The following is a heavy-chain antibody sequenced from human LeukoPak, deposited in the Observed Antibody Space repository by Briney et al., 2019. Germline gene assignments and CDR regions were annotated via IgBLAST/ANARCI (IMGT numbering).Heavy chain of an antibody. V-gene: IGHV3-11*05. J-gene: IGHJ1*01. CDR3: ARDGSSPQYFQH. Sequence: SGGSLRLSCAASGFTFSDYYMSWIRQAPGKGLEWVSYISTGSSYTIYADSVKGRFTISRDNAKNSLYLQMNSLRAEDTAVYYCARDGSSPQYFQHWDQASLVTVSS. D-gene: IGHD1-1*01. CDR1: GFTFSDYY. CDR2: ISTGSSYT.